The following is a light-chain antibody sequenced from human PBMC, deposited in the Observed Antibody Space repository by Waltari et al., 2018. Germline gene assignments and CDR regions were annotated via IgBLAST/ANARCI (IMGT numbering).Light chain of an antibody. J-gene: IGLJ1*01. CDR1: RSAVGAYDY. V-gene: IGLV2-11*01. CDR3: CSYAGRYTNYV. CDR2: DVT. Sequence: QSALTQPRSVSGSPGQSVTLSCTGTRSAVGAYDYFSWYQQRPVNAPKLIIYDVTERPSGVPDRFSGSKSDNKASLTISGLQADDEADYYCCSYAGRYTNYVFGSGTKVTVL.